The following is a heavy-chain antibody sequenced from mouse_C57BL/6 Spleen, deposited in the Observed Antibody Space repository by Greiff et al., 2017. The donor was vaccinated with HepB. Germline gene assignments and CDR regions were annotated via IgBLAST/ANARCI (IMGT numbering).Heavy chain of an antibody. Sequence: QVQLQQSGPELVKPGASVKISCKASGYTFTSYWMQWVKQRPGQGLEWIGEIDPSDSYTNYNQKFKGKATLTVDTSSSTAYMQLSSLTSEDSAVYYCARWITTVVATGAMDYWGQGTSVTVSS. CDR1: GYTFTSYW. J-gene: IGHJ4*01. CDR3: ARWITTVVATGAMDY. CDR2: IDPSDSYT. V-gene: IGHV1-50*01. D-gene: IGHD1-1*01.